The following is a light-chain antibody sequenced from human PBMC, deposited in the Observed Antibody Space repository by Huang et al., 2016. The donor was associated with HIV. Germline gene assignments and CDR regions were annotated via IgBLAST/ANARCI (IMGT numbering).Light chain of an antibody. CDR2: KAS. CDR1: QRISRW. CDR3: QQYNRYSYT. V-gene: IGKV1-5*03. J-gene: IGKJ2*01. Sequence: DIQMTQSPSTLSASVGDRVTITCRASQRISRWLAWYQQKPGKAPKVRIYKASSLESGVPSRFSGSGSGTEFTLTISSLQPDDFATYYCQQYNRYSYTFGQGTNLEIK.